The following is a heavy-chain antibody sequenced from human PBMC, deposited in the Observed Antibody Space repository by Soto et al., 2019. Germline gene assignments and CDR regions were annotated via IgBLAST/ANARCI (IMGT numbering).Heavy chain of an antibody. CDR2: INGNGGST. V-gene: IGHV3-23*01. Sequence: PGGSLRLSCAASGFTFSSYSMSWVRQAPGKGLEWVAAINGNGGSTYNEDSVKGRFTISRDNSKNTLNLQMNSLRAEDTAVYYCVRDIVATMGVYLIYIWLDPWGQGTLVTVSS. CDR1: GFTFSSYS. CDR3: VRDIVATMGVYLIYIWLDP. J-gene: IGHJ5*02. D-gene: IGHD5-12*01.